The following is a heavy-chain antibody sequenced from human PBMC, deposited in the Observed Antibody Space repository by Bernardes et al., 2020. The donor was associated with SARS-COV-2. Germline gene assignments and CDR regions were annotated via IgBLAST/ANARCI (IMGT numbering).Heavy chain of an antibody. V-gene: IGHV3-7*04. CDR1: GFTFTTHC. CDR2: INQDGSHA. D-gene: IGHD2-15*01. CDR3: EGGGGY. Sequence: GGSLRLSCAASGFTFTTHCMRWVRQAPGKGLECVASINQDGSHAYYVDSVKGRFTISRDNAKNSLYLQMNGLRVEDTALYYCEGGGGYWGQGAPVTVSS. J-gene: IGHJ4*02.